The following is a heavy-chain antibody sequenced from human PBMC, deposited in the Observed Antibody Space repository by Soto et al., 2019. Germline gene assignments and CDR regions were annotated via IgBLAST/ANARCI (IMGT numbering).Heavy chain of an antibody. CDR1: GFTFSSYA. V-gene: IGHV3-30-3*01. CDR2: ISYDGSNK. Sequence: QVQPVESGGGVVQPGRSLRLSCAASGFTFSSYAMHWVRQAPGKGLEWVAVISYDGSNKYYADSVKGRFTISRDNSKNTLYLQMNSLRAEDTAVYYCARGDDYGDRKADWGQGTLVTVSS. CDR3: ARGDDYGDRKAD. D-gene: IGHD4-17*01. J-gene: IGHJ4*02.